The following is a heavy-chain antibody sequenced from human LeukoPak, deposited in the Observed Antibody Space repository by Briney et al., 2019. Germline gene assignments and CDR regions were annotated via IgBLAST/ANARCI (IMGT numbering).Heavy chain of an antibody. CDR3: ARDRTDYGSGTYYSFYYYGLDV. J-gene: IGHJ6*02. CDR2: IIPIFGTA. Sequence: SVKVSCKASGGTFSSYAISWVRQAPGQGLEWMGGIIPIFGTANYAQKFQGRVTITADESTSTAYMELSSLRSEDTAVYYCARDRTDYGSGTYYSFYYYGLDVWGHGTTVTVSS. CDR1: GGTFSSYA. V-gene: IGHV1-69*13. D-gene: IGHD3-10*01.